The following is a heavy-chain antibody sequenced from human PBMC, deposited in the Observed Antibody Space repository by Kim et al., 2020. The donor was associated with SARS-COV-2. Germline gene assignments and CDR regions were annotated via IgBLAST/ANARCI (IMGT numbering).Heavy chain of an antibody. CDR3: ARDFGTSVAYYYYGMDV. Sequence: SETLSLTCTVSGGSISSYYWSWIRQPPGKGLEWIGYIYYSGSTNYNPSLKSRVTISVDTSKNQFSLKLSSVTAADTAVYYCARDFGTSVAYYYYGMDVWGQGTTVTVSS. D-gene: IGHD1-1*01. CDR2: IYYSGST. J-gene: IGHJ6*02. V-gene: IGHV4-59*01. CDR1: GGSISSYY.